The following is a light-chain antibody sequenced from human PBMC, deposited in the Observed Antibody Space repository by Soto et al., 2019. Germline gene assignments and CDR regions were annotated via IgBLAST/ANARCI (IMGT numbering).Light chain of an antibody. CDR3: SSYTSSTTYV. CDR2: DVS. CDR1: SSDVGGYKY. V-gene: IGLV2-14*01. J-gene: IGLJ1*01. Sequence: QSALTQPASVSGSPGQSITISCTGTSSDVGGYKYVSWYQHHPGKGPKLMLYDVSNRPSGVSNRFSGSKSGNMASLTISGLQAEDEADYYCSSYTSSTTYVFGTGTKLTVL.